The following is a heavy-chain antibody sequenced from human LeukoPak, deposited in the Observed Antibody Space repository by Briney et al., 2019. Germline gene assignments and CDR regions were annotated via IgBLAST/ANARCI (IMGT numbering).Heavy chain of an antibody. CDR2: IYWDDDK. V-gene: IGHV2-5*02. CDR1: GFSLSTSGVG. D-gene: IGHD6-19*01. CDR3: AHRRGIAVAGPFDY. Sequence: SGPTLVKPTQTLTLTCTFSGFSLSTSGVGVGWIRQPPGKALEWLALIYWDDDKRYSPSLKGRLTITKDTSKNQVVLTMTNMDPVDTATYYCAHRRGIAVAGPFDYWGQGTLVTVSS. J-gene: IGHJ4*02.